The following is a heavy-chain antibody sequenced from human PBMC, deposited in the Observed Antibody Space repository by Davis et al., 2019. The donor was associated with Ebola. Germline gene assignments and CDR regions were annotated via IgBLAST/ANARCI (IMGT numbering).Heavy chain of an antibody. D-gene: IGHD4-11*01. V-gene: IGHV3-30*02. Sequence: GESLKISCAASGFTFSSYAMHWVRQAPGKGLEWVAIIWYDGSKKYHAPFVKGRFTISRDNAKNTLYLQLNSLTAEDTAVYYCAKDTLEGPHSDYSFDYWGQGALVTVSS. CDR1: GFTFSSYA. CDR3: AKDTLEGPHSDYSFDY. CDR2: IWYDGSKK. J-gene: IGHJ4*02.